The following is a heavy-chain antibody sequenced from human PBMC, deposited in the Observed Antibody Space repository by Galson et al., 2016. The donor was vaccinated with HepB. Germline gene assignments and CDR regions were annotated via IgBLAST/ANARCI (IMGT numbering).Heavy chain of an antibody. V-gene: IGHV3-23*01. CDR3: AKVDGYSDYDRGYSFDD. Sequence: SLRLSCAGSGFTFSGFALSWVRQAPGKGLEWVAGISGRGFGTYADSVKGRFTLSRDNSRNTVYLQMNSLRGEDPALDYCAKVDGYSDYDRGYSFDDRGQGALVTVSS. D-gene: IGHD5-12*01. J-gene: IGHJ4*02. CDR1: GFTFSGFA. CDR2: ISGRGFGT.